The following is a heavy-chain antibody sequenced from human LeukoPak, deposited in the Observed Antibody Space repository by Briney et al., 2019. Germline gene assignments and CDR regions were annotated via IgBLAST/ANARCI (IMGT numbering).Heavy chain of an antibody. CDR1: GYTLSRDH. V-gene: IGHV1-46*04. CDR3: ARGGVRSGPKYCSSTSCYSTHYYYMDV. J-gene: IGHJ6*03. Sequence: GALVKVSCKASGYTLSRDHMHWVRQAPGQGLEWVGLINPSGGTTTYAQKLQGRVTMTSDMSTSTLYMELSSLRSEDTAVYYCARGGVRSGPKYCSSTSCYSTHYYYMDVWGKGTTVTVSS. D-gene: IGHD2-2*01. CDR2: INPSGGTT.